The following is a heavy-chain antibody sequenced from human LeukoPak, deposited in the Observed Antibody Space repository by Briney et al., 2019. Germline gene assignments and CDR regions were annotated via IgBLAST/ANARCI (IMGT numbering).Heavy chain of an antibody. CDR3: ARDVTLGNFDY. J-gene: IGHJ4*02. Sequence: PGGALRLSCAASGFTFSDEYMSWIRQAPGKGLEWVSYISNSGTYTNYADSVRGRFTISRDNAKNSLYLQMNSLRAEDTAVYYCARDVTLGNFDYWGQGILVIVSS. V-gene: IGHV3-11*06. D-gene: IGHD3-16*01. CDR2: ISNSGTYT. CDR1: GFTFSDEY.